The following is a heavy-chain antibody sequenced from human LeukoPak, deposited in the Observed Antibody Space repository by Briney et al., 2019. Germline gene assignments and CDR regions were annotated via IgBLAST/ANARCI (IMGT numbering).Heavy chain of an antibody. J-gene: IGHJ4*02. Sequence: GESLQISCKGSGYSFTSYWIGWVRQMPGKGLEWMGIIYPGDSDTRYSPSFQGQVTISADKSISTAYLQWSSLKASDTAMYYCARRPGRYYYDSSGYDYWGQGTLVTVSS. D-gene: IGHD3-22*01. CDR1: GYSFTSYW. V-gene: IGHV5-51*01. CDR2: IYPGDSDT. CDR3: ARRPGRYYYDSSGYDY.